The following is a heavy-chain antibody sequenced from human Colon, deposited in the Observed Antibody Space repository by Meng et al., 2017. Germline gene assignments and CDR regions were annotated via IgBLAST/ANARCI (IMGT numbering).Heavy chain of an antibody. CDR1: GYTFTGYY. CDR3: ARGGIQLGTYYGMDV. D-gene: IGHD5-18*01. Sequence: QVQLVQSGAEVRKPGASVKVSCKASGYTFTGYYIHWVRQAPGQGLEWMGRINPYSGDTNYEQKFQGRVTMTRDTSISTAYMELSRLRSDDTAVYYCARGGIQLGTYYGMDVWGQGTTVTVSS. V-gene: IGHV1-2*06. J-gene: IGHJ6*02. CDR2: INPYSGDT.